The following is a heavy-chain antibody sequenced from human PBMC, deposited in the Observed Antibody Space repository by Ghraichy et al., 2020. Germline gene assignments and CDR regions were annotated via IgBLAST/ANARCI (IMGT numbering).Heavy chain of an antibody. CDR1: GGSISSSSYY. J-gene: IGHJ6*02. Sequence: SETLSLTCTVSGGSISSSSYYWGWIRQPPGKGLEWIGSIYYSGSTYYNPSLKSRVTISVDTSKNQFSLKLSSVTAADTAVYYCARQVRIAAHTGLDGMDVWGQGTTVTVSS. CDR3: ARQVRIAAHTGLDGMDV. V-gene: IGHV4-39*01. D-gene: IGHD6-13*01. CDR2: IYYSGST.